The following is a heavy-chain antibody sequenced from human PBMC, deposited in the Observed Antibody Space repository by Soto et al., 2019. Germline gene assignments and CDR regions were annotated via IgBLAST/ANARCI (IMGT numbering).Heavy chain of an antibody. CDR3: ARVGVAGTAHYYFDY. CDR2: IKQDGSEK. V-gene: IGHV3-7*01. CDR1: GFTFSSYW. D-gene: IGHD6-19*01. Sequence: TGGSLRLSCAASGFTFSSYWMSWVRQAPGKGLEWVANIKQDGSEKYYVDSVKGRFTISRDNAKNSLYLQMNSLRAEDTAVYYCARVGVAGTAHYYFDYWGQGTLVTVSS. J-gene: IGHJ4*02.